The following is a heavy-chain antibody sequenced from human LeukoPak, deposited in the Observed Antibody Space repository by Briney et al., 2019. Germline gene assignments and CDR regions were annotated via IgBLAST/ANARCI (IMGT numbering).Heavy chain of an antibody. V-gene: IGHV4-39*07. CDR3: ARVLTWIRA. J-gene: IGHJ5*02. D-gene: IGHD5-18*01. CDR2: IYYSGST. CDR1: GGSISSSSYY. Sequence: SETLSLTCTVSGGSISSSSYYWGWIRQPPGKGLEWIGSIYYSGSTYYNPSLKSRVTISVDTSKNQFSLKLSSVTAADTAVYYCARVLTWIRAWGQGTLVTVSS.